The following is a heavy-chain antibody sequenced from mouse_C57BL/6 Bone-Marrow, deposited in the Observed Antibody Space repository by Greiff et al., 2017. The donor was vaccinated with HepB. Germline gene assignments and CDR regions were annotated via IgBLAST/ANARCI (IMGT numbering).Heavy chain of an antibody. V-gene: IGHV1-72*01. D-gene: IGHD1-1*01. CDR2: IDPNSGGT. CDR3: AGEYYYGSSYDFDY. CDR1: GYTFTSYW. Sequence: QVQLQQSGAELVKPGASVKLSCKASGYTFTSYWMHWVKQRPGRGLEWIGRIDPNSGGTKYNEKFKRKATLTVDKPSSTTYMRLSSLTSEDSAVYYCAGEYYYGSSYDFDYWGQGTTLTVSS. J-gene: IGHJ2*01.